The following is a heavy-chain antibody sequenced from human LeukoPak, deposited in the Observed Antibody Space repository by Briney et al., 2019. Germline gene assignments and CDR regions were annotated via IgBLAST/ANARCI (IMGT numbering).Heavy chain of an antibody. J-gene: IGHJ4*02. CDR3: ARGPEMVTYFDY. CDR1: GGSFSGYY. CDR2: INHSGST. D-gene: IGHD5-24*01. V-gene: IGHV4-34*01. Sequence: SETLSLTCAVYGGSFSGYYWSWIRQPPGKGLEWIGEINHSGSTNYNPPLKSRVTISVETSKNQFSLKLCSVTAADTAVYYCARGPEMVTYFDYWGQGTLVTVSS.